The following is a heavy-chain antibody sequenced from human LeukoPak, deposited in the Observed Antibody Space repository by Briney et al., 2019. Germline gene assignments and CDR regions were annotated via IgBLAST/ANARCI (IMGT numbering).Heavy chain of an antibody. D-gene: IGHD3-3*01. V-gene: IGHV3-73*01. CDR2: IRSKANSYAT. CDR1: GFTFSGSA. CDR3: TRHDYDFWSGYYTH. Sequence: PGGSLRLSCAASGFTFSGSAMHWVRQASGKGLEWVGRIRSKANSYATAYAASVKGRFTISRDDSKNTAHLQMNSLKTEDTAVYYCTRHDYDFWSGYYTHWGQGTLVTVSS. J-gene: IGHJ4*02.